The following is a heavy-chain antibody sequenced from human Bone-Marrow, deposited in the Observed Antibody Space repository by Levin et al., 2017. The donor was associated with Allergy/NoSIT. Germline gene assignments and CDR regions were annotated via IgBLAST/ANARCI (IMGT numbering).Heavy chain of an antibody. D-gene: IGHD4-11*01. CDR2: VNYRGNT. CDR1: GASISDYY. Sequence: SETLSLTCTVSGASISDYYWTWIRQPPGKGLEWIGYVNYRGNTNYNPSLKSRVTISVDTSKDQFSLQLSSVTAADTAVYYCARYSNYIFSDFDYWGQGRLVTVSS. V-gene: IGHV4-59*08. J-gene: IGHJ4*02. CDR3: ARYSNYIFSDFDY.